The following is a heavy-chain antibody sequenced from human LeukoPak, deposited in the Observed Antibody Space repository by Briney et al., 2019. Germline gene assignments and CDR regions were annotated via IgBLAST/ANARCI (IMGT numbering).Heavy chain of an antibody. CDR1: GFTFSDYY. CDR2: ISSSGSTI. CDR3: ARAAYDSSGYYWGIHYYFDY. D-gene: IGHD3-22*01. J-gene: IGHJ4*02. Sequence: GGSLRLSCAASGFTFSDYYMSWLRQAPGKGLEWVSYISSSGSTIYYADSVKGRFTISRDNAKNSLYLQMNSLRAEDTAVYYCARAAYDSSGYYWGIHYYFDYWGQGTLVTVSS. V-gene: IGHV3-11*01.